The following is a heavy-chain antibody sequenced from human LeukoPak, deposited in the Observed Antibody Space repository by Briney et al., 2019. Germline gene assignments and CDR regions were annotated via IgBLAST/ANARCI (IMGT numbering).Heavy chain of an antibody. D-gene: IGHD1-1*01. CDR3: ARDLQLERAFDI. Sequence: GGSLRLSCAASGFTFSIYWMNWVRQAPGKGLEWVSSISSSSSYIYYADSVKGRFTISRDNAKNSLYLQMNSLRAEDTAVYYCARDLQLERAFDIWGQGTMVTVSS. V-gene: IGHV3-21*01. J-gene: IGHJ3*02. CDR1: GFTFSIYW. CDR2: ISSSSSYI.